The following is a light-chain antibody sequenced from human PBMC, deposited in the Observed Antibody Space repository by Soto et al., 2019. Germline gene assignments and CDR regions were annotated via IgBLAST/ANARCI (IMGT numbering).Light chain of an antibody. Sequence: EIVLTQSPATLPLSPWERATLSCRASQSVSRYLAWYHQKPGQAPRLLIYGASSRATGVPDRFSGGGSGTDFTLTISSLEPEDFAVYFCHQRNKFGQGTRLEI. J-gene: IGKJ5*01. CDR3: HQRNK. CDR2: GAS. V-gene: IGKV3-11*01. CDR1: QSVSRY.